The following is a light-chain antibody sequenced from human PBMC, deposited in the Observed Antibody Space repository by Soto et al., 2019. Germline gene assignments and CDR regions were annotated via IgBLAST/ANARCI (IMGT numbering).Light chain of an antibody. CDR2: GAS. V-gene: IGKV3-20*01. J-gene: IGKJ5*01. CDR3: QQYGSSPLIS. CDR1: QTVSITY. Sequence: VLTQSPCTLSLSPGERATLSGRASQTVSITYLTWYQQKPGQAPRLLIFGASKRATGIPDRFSGSGSGRDFTLTISGLEPEDFAVYYCQQYGSSPLISFGQGTRLEI.